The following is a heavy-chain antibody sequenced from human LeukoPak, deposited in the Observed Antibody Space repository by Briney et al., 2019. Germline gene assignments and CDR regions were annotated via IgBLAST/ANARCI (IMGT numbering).Heavy chain of an antibody. Sequence: ASVKVSCKASGYTFTSYAMNWVRQAPGQGLEWMGWINTNTGNPTYAQGFTGRFVFSLDTSVSTAYLQISSLKAEDTAMYYCARDQQWQANNWFDPWGQGTLVTVSS. V-gene: IGHV7-4-1*02. CDR3: ARDQQWQANNWFDP. CDR1: GYTFTSYA. J-gene: IGHJ5*02. D-gene: IGHD6-19*01. CDR2: INTNTGNP.